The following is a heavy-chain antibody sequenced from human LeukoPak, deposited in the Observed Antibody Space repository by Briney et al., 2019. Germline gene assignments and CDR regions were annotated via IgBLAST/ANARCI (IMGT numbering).Heavy chain of an antibody. J-gene: IGHJ4*02. CDR3: ARSRPPQLPYSGSVRGFDY. CDR2: IKQDGSEK. CDR1: GFTFSSYW. V-gene: IGHV3-7*01. D-gene: IGHD6-13*01. Sequence: GGSLRLSCAASGFTFSSYWMSWVRQAPGKGLEWVANIKQDGSEKYYVDSVKGRFTISRDNAKNSLYLQMNSLRAEDTAVYYCARSRPPQLPYSGSVRGFDYWGQGTLVTVSS.